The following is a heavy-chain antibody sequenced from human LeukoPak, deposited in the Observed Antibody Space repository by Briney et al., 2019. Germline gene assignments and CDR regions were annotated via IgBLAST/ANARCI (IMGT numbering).Heavy chain of an antibody. Sequence: SETLSLTCTVSGYSISSGYYWGWIRQPPGKGLEWIGSIYHSGSTYYNPSLKSRVTVSVDTSKNQFSLKLSSVTAADTAVYYCAKVKYYYDSSGLFDYWGQGTLVTVSS. J-gene: IGHJ4*02. CDR1: GYSISSGYY. CDR2: IYHSGST. CDR3: AKVKYYYDSSGLFDY. V-gene: IGHV4-38-2*02. D-gene: IGHD3-22*01.